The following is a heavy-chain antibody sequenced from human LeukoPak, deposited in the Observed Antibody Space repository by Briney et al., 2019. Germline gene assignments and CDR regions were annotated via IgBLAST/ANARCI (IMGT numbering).Heavy chain of an antibody. J-gene: IGHJ1*01. D-gene: IGHD3-9*01. CDR2: ISWDGSVI. V-gene: IGHV3-30*18. CDR3: AKDLETKYCIDC. Sequence: GGSLRLSCVTSGFTFRSSAMHWVRQAPGRGLEWIAFISWDGSVIYYADSVKGRFTISRDTSKRTVSLQVDSLRAEDTAVYYCAKDLETKYCIDCWGEGALVTVS. CDR1: GFTFRSSA.